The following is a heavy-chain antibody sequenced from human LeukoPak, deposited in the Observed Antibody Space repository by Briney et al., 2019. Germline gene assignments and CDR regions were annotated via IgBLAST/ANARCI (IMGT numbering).Heavy chain of an antibody. CDR1: GGSFSGYY. CDR3: ARSADTAMVPYYFDY. V-gene: IGHV4-31*11. J-gene: IGHJ4*02. CDR2: IYYSGST. Sequence: KTSETLSLTCAVYGGSFSGYYWSWIRQHPGKGLEWIGYIYYSGSTYYNPSLKSRVTISVDTSKNQFSLKLSSVTAADTAVYYCARSADTAMVPYYFDYWGQGTLVTVSS. D-gene: IGHD5-18*01.